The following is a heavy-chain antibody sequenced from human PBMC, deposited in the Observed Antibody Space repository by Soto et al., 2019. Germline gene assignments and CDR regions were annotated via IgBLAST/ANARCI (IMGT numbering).Heavy chain of an antibody. CDR3: AREISPSGFHNWFDP. D-gene: IGHD3-10*01. J-gene: IGHJ5*02. CDR2: IDPSDSYT. V-gene: IGHV5-10-1*01. CDR1: GYSFTSYW. Sequence: PGESLKISCKGSGYSFTSYWISWVRQMPGKGLEWMGRIDPSDSYTNYSPSFQGHVTISADKSISTACLQWSSLKASDTAMYYCAREISPSGFHNWFDPWGQGTLVTVSS.